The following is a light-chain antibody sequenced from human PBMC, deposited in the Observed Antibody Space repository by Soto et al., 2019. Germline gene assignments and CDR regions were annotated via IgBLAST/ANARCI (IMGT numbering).Light chain of an antibody. CDR3: QQYNNWPPIT. V-gene: IGKV3-15*01. J-gene: IGKJ5*01. CDR2: DAS. Sequence: EVVMTQSPATLSVSPGEKATLSCRASQSVTNNLAWYQQKPGQAPRLLIYDASTRATGIPARFSGSGSGTEFTLTISSLQSEDFAIYYCQQYNNWPPITFGQGTRLEIK. CDR1: QSVTNN.